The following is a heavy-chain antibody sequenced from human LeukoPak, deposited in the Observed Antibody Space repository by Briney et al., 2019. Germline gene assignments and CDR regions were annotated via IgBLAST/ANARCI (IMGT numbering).Heavy chain of an antibody. V-gene: IGHV4-34*01. D-gene: IGHD6-13*01. CDR1: GFTFSSYW. Sequence: PGGSLRLSCAASGFTFSSYWMHWVRQPPGKGLEWIGEINHSGSTNYNPSLKSRVTISVDTSKNQFSLKLSSVTAADTAVYYCARGGDGSIAAAGSDYWGQGTLVTVSS. CDR2: INHSGST. CDR3: ARGGDGSIAAAGSDY. J-gene: IGHJ4*02.